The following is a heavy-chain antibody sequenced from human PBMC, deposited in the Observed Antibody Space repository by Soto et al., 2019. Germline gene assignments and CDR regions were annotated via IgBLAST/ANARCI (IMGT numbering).Heavy chain of an antibody. V-gene: IGHV3-72*01. CDR3: ARDKDRSGTYGHFDY. CDR2: SRDKANSYIT. CDR1: GFRFSDHY. Sequence: EVQLMESGGGLVQPGGSLRLSCAASGFRFSDHYMDWFRQAPGKGLEWVGRSRDKANSYITEYAASVKGRFTISRDASTNLLFLQMSSLTTEDTAVYYCARDKDRSGTYGHFDYWGQGTLVTVSS. J-gene: IGHJ4*02. D-gene: IGHD1-26*01.